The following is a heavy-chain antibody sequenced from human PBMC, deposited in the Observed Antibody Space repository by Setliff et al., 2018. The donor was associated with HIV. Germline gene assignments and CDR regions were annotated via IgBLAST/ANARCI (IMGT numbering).Heavy chain of an antibody. V-gene: IGHV1-18*01. J-gene: IGHJ4*02. CDR3: VRDEKRAAGGSMYYFDY. CDR2: VNEDNGDR. Sequence: ASVKVSCKASDYNFGFYGISWVRQAPGQGLEWMGWVNEDNGDRNFAPSVQGRIALTTDTSTNTAYMELTNLRSDDTALYFCVRDEKRAAGGSMYYFDYWGQGTLVTVSS. CDR1: DYNFGFYG. D-gene: IGHD5-12*01.